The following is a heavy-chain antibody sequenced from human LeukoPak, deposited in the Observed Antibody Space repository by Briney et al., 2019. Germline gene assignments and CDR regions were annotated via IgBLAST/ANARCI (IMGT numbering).Heavy chain of an antibody. V-gene: IGHV3-69-1*01. J-gene: IGHJ4*02. CDR1: GFTFTDHP. CDR2: IGGDGIA. Sequence: GGSLRLSCVASGFTFTDHPMNWVRQAPGKGLEWISYIGGDGIAFYADSVKGRFTASKDDARKSMYLQMNSLRVEDTAVYYCAKFRDFTGYHAIDSWGQGTLLTVSS. CDR3: AKFRDFTGYHAIDS. D-gene: IGHD6-25*01.